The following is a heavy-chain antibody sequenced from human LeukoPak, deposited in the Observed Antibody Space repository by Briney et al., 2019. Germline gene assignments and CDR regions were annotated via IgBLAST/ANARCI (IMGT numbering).Heavy chain of an antibody. CDR1: GETPTEVS. Sequence: SVSVSCKVSGETPTEVSIHSGREAPGKGREGRGGFDPADGEPIYAQKFQGRVTMTEDTSTDPAYMELSSLRSEDPAVYYRASAGFHLLTGFDYWGKGNLVTVSS. CDR2: FDPADGEP. CDR3: ASAGFHLLTGFDY. J-gene: IGHJ4*02. D-gene: IGHD3-9*01. V-gene: IGHV1-24*01.